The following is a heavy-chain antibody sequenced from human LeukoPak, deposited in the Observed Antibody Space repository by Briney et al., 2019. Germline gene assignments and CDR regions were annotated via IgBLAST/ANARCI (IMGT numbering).Heavy chain of an antibody. Sequence: ASVKVSCKASGYTFTTYGPSWVRQAPGQGLEWMGWTSAYNGYTNYAQKLQGRLTMTTDTSTSTAYMELRSLGSDDTAVYYCARVGGGSYYFYFDYWGQGTLVTVSS. V-gene: IGHV1-18*01. CDR3: ARVGGGSYYFYFDY. J-gene: IGHJ4*02. D-gene: IGHD1-26*01. CDR1: GYTFTTYG. CDR2: TSAYNGYT.